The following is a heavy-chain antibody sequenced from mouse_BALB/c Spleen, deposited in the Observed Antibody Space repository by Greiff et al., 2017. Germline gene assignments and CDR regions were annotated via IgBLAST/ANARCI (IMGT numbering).Heavy chain of an antibody. CDR1: GFTFSDYY. Sequence: EVNVVESGGGLVKPGGSLKLSCAASGFTFSDYYMYWVRQTPEKRLEWVATISDGGSYTYYPDSVKGRFTISRDNAKNNLYLQMSSLKSEDTAMYYCARDDWDERFAYWGQGTLVTVSA. CDR2: ISDGGSYT. D-gene: IGHD4-1*01. V-gene: IGHV5-4*02. CDR3: ARDDWDERFAY. J-gene: IGHJ3*01.